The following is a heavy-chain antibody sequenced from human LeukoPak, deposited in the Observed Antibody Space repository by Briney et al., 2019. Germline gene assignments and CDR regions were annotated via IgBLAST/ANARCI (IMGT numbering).Heavy chain of an antibody. J-gene: IGHJ5*02. V-gene: IGHV4-61*05. CDR3: ARGRGGGGSSNNWFDP. Sequence: PSETLSLTCTVSGGSISSSSYYWGWIRQPPGKGLEWIGYIYYSGTTNYNPSLKSRVTISVDTSKNQFSLKLISVTAADTAVYFCARGRGGGGSSNNWFDPWGRGTLVIVSS. CDR2: IYYSGTT. D-gene: IGHD2-15*01. CDR1: GGSISSSSYY.